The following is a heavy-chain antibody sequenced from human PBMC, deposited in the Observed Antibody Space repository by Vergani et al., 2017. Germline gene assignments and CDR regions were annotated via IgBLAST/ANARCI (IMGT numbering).Heavy chain of an antibody. CDR2: INDIRTT. V-gene: IGHV4-34*01. Sequence: QVQLQQWGAGLLKPSETLSLTCGVHGGSFSVYYWSWIRQSPGKGLEWIGAINDIRTTNYNPSLRSRVTISVDTSKSQFSLRLNSVTAADPAVYFCARFRGPDIVGTAFDHWAEGTLVTVSP. J-gene: IGHJ4*02. CDR1: GGSFSVYY. D-gene: IGHD5-12*01. CDR3: ARFRGPDIVGTAFDH.